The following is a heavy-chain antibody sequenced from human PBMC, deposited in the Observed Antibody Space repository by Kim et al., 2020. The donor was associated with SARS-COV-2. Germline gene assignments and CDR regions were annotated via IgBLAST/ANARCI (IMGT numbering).Heavy chain of an antibody. Sequence: SETLSLTCTVSGGSISSGGYYWSWIRQHPGKGLEWIGYIYYSGSTYYNPSLKSRVTISVDTSKNQFSLKLSSVTAPDTAVYYCARGQGLITMIVVVVGAFASWGQGTLVTVSS. CDR3: ARGQGLITMIVVVVGAFAS. CDR2: IYYSGST. D-gene: IGHD3-22*01. CDR1: GGSISSGGYY. V-gene: IGHV4-31*03. J-gene: IGHJ4*02.